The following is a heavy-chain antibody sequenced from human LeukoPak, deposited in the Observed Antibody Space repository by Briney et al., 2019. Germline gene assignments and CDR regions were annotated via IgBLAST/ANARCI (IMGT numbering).Heavy chain of an antibody. D-gene: IGHD4-23*01. CDR1: GFTVSSNY. J-gene: IGHJ4*02. Sequence: GGSLRLSCAASGFTVSSNYMSWVRQAPGKGLEWLSYISSSSSHTNYADSVKGRFTISRDNAKNSLYLQMNSLRAEDTAVYYCARGGGYYFDYWGQGTLVTVSS. CDR2: ISSSSSHT. V-gene: IGHV3-11*06. CDR3: ARGGGYYFDY.